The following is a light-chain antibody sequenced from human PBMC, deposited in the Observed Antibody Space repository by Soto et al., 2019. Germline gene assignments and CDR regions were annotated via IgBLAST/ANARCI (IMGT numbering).Light chain of an antibody. V-gene: IGKV3-20*01. J-gene: IGKJ5*01. CDR3: QQYGSSPPVT. CDR2: GAF. Sequence: EIVLTQSPGALSLSPGERATLSGRASQSVSSSYLAWYQQKPGQAPRLLIYGAFGRATGIPDRFSGSGSGTDFTLTISRLEPEDFAVYYCQQYGSSPPVTFGHGTRLEIK. CDR1: QSVSSSY.